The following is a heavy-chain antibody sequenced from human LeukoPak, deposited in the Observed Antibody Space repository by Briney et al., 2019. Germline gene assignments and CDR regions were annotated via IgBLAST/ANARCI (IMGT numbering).Heavy chain of an antibody. Sequence: GGSLRLSCAASGFTFSSNAMTWVRQAPGKGLEWVSVISGSGDRAYYAGSVKGRFTISRDNSKNTLYLQMNSLRAEDTAAYYCAKDYPYDSGSYYPWFEGMDVWGQGTTVTVSS. CDR2: ISGSGDRA. CDR3: AKDYPYDSGSYYPWFEGMDV. V-gene: IGHV3-23*01. CDR1: GFTFSSNA. D-gene: IGHD3-10*01. J-gene: IGHJ6*02.